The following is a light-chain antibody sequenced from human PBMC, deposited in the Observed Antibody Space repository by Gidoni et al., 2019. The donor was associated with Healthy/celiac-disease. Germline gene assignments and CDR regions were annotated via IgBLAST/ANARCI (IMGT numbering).Light chain of an antibody. J-gene: IGKJ3*01. Sequence: DIVMTQSPDSLAVSLGERATINCKSSQSVLYSSNNKNYLAWYQQKQGQPPKLLIYWASTRESGVPDRFRGSGSVTDFTLTISSLQAEDVAVYYCQQYYSTPLTFGPGTKVDIK. V-gene: IGKV4-1*01. CDR1: QSVLYSSNNKNY. CDR3: QQYYSTPLT. CDR2: WAS.